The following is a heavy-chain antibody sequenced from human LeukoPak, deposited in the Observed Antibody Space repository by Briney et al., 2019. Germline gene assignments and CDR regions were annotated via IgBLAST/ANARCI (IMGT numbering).Heavy chain of an antibody. J-gene: IGHJ6*03. CDR1: GFTFTSSA. V-gene: IGHV1-58*01. Sequence: SVKLSCKASGFTFTSSAVQWVRQARGQRLEWIGWIVVGSGNTNYAQKFQERVTITRHMSTSTAYMELSSLRSEDSAVYYCTAGYLPAANYYYYYYMDVWGKGTTVTVSS. D-gene: IGHD2-2*01. CDR2: IVVGSGNT. CDR3: TAGYLPAANYYYYYYMDV.